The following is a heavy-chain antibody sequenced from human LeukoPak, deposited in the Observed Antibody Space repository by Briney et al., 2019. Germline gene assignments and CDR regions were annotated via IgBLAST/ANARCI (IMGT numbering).Heavy chain of an antibody. D-gene: IGHD2-21*02. CDR1: GYTFTGYY. Sequence: ASVKVSREASGYTFTGYYMHWVREAPGQGLEWMGWINPNSGGTNYAQKSQGRVTMTRDTSISTAYMELSRLRSDDTAVYYCARVAFPYCGGDCYRRYYYYMDVWGKGTTVTISS. CDR2: INPNSGGT. J-gene: IGHJ6*03. CDR3: ARVAFPYCGGDCYRRYYYYMDV. V-gene: IGHV1-2*02.